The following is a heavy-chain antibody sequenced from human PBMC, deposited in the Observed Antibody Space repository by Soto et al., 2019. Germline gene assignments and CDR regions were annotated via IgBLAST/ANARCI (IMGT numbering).Heavy chain of an antibody. Sequence: ASVKVSCKASGYTFTGYYMHWVRQAPGQGLEWMGWINPNSGGTNYAQKFQGWVTMTRDTSISTAYMELSRLRSDDTAVYYCARSYSSGLYRFSSYYYGMVVWGQGTTVTVSS. CDR2: INPNSGGT. CDR1: GYTFTGYY. J-gene: IGHJ6*02. CDR3: ARSYSSGLYRFSSYYYGMVV. D-gene: IGHD6-19*01. V-gene: IGHV1-2*04.